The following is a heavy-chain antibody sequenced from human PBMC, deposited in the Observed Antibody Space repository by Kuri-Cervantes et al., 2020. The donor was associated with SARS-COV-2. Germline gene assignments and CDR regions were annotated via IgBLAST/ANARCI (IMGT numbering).Heavy chain of an antibody. V-gene: IGHV4-61*01. D-gene: IGHD6-13*01. J-gene: IGHJ4*02. Sequence: GSLRLSCSISGGYVNRGSYYWTWIRQAPGKGLEWIAYMYYNVKTTYNPSLKSRVTISADTSKNQFSLKLTSVTAADTAVYYCARDDFSYSSNHFDIWGQGILVTVSS. CDR3: ARDDFSYSSNHFDI. CDR2: MYYNVKT. CDR1: GGYVNRGSYY.